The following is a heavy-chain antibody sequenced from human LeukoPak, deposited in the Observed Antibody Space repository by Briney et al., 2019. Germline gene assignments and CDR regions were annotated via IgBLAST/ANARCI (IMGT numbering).Heavy chain of an antibody. CDR2: IGGRDGST. CDR3: AKQLGYCSDGSCYFPY. Sequence: GGSLRLSCAASGSTFSSYGMSWVRQAPGKGLEWVSAIGGRDGSTYYADSVQGRFTISRDNSKSTLCLQMNSLRAEDTAVYYCAKQLGYCSDGSCYFPYWGQGTLVTVSS. J-gene: IGHJ4*02. D-gene: IGHD2-15*01. V-gene: IGHV3-23*01. CDR1: GSTFSSYG.